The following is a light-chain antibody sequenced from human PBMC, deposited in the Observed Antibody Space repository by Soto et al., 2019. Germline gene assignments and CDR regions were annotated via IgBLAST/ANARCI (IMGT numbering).Light chain of an antibody. CDR2: VAS. CDR3: QQYNNWPPGT. Sequence: EIVMTQSPATLSVSPGERATLSCRASQSVSSNLAWYQQKPGQAPRLLIYVASTRSTGIPARFSGSGSGTEFALTDSSLQSEDFAVYYCQQYNNWPPGTLGQGTKVEI. J-gene: IGKJ1*01. V-gene: IGKV3-15*01. CDR1: QSVSSN.